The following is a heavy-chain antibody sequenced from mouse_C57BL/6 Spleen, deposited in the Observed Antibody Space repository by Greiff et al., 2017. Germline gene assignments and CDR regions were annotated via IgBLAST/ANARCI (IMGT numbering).Heavy chain of an antibody. Sequence: QVHVKQPGAELVRPGSSVKLSCKASGYTFTSYWMDWVKQRPGQGLEWIGNIYPSDSETHYNQKFKDKATLTVDKSSSTAYMQLSSLTSEDSAVYYCAREGVTFDYWGQGTTLTVSS. D-gene: IGHD2-1*01. CDR3: AREGVTFDY. CDR2: IYPSDSET. V-gene: IGHV1-61*01. J-gene: IGHJ2*01. CDR1: GYTFTSYW.